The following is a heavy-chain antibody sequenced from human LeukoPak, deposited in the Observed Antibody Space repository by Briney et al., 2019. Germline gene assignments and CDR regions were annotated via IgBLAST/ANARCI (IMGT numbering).Heavy chain of an antibody. CDR1: SFSFSSYA. CDR2: INNSGGTT. Sequence: GGSLRLSCAASSFSFSSYAMSWVRQAPGQGLEWVSTINNSGGTTHYADSVKGRFTISRDNSKNTLYMQMNSLRAEDTALYYCAKEMAAGGADAFDIWGQGTMVTVSS. J-gene: IGHJ3*02. V-gene: IGHV3-23*01. D-gene: IGHD6-13*01. CDR3: AKEMAAGGADAFDI.